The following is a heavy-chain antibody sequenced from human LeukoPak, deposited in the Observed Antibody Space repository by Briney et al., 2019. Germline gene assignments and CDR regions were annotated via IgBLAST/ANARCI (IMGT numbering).Heavy chain of an antibody. D-gene: IGHD3-10*01. CDR1: GFTFSSYA. J-gene: IGHJ4*02. CDR3: AKDGWNYYGSGSYYIYDYDY. V-gene: IGHV3-23*01. CDR2: ISGSGGST. Sequence: PGGSLRLSCAASGFTFSSYAMSWVRQAPGKGLEWVSAISGSGGSTYYADSVKGRFTISRDNSKNTLYLQMNSLRAEDTAVYYCAKDGWNYYGSGSYYIYDYDYWGQGTLVTVSS.